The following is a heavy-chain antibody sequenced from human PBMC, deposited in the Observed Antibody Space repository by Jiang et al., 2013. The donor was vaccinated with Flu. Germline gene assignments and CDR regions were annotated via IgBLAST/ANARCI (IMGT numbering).Heavy chain of an antibody. V-gene: IGHV3-23*01. CDR1: GLSGFTFSSYA. CDR3: AKFVVGYYYGMDV. CDR2: ISGVGRTT. D-gene: IGHD2-2*01. Sequence: ESGGGFGTAWGSLRLSCVASGLSGFTFSSYAMSWVRQAPGKGLEWVSLISGVGRTTHYADSVKGRFIISRDNTKNTLYLQMNSLRAEDTAVYYCAKFVVGYYYGMDVWGQGTTVTVSS. J-gene: IGHJ6*02.